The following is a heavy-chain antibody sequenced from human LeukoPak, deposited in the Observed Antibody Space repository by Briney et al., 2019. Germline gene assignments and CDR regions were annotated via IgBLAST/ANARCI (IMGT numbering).Heavy chain of an antibody. CDR1: GFTFSSYG. CDR2: ISGNDGST. J-gene: IGHJ4*02. D-gene: IGHD3-10*01. Sequence: GGSLRLSCAASGFTFSSYGMNWVRQAPGKGLEWVSGISGNDGSTYYADSVKGRFTISRDNSKSTLYIQMNSLRAEDTAVYYCARAKPKNMVRGLIMRRESRYYFDYWGQGTLVTVSS. CDR3: ARAKPKNMVRGLIMRRESRYYFDY. V-gene: IGHV3-23*01.